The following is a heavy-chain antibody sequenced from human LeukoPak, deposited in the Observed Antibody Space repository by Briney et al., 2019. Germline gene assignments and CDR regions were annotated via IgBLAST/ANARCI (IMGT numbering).Heavy chain of an antibody. CDR2: MNPNSGNT. CDR3: ARGPRQDFRSGYYYYYYYMDV. Sequence: ASVKVSCKASGYTFTSYDINWVRQATGQGLEWMGWMNPNSGNTGYAQKFQGRVTMTRNTSISTAYMELSSLRSEDTAVYYCARGPRQDFRSGYYYYYYYMDVWGKGTTVTVSS. J-gene: IGHJ6*03. D-gene: IGHD3-3*01. V-gene: IGHV1-8*01. CDR1: GYTFTSYD.